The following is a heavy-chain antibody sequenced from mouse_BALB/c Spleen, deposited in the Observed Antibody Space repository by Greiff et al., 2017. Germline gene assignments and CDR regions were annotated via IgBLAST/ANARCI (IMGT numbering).Heavy chain of an antibody. Sequence: DVMLVESGGDLVKPGGSLKLSCAASGFTFSSYGMSWVRQTPDKRLEWVATISSGGSYTYYPDSVKGRFTISRDNAKNTLYLQMSSLKSEDTAVYYCASVRSYYFDYWGQGTTLTVSS. CDR2: ISSGGSYT. CDR1: GFTFSSYG. V-gene: IGHV5-6*02. CDR3: ASVRSYYFDY. J-gene: IGHJ2*01. D-gene: IGHD1-1*01.